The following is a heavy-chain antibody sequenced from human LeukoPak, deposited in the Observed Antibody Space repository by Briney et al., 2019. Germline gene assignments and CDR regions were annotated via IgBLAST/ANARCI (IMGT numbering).Heavy chain of an antibody. CDR1: GGSISSYY. CDR2: IYYSGSN. CDR3: ARYVGYCSGSSCYSYFDY. D-gene: IGHD2-15*01. J-gene: IGHJ4*02. Sequence: SETLSLTCAASGGSISSYYLSWIRQPPGKGLEWIGYIYYSGSNNYNASLTNRVTISVDTSKNEFSLKLSSVTAADTAVYYCARYVGYCSGSSCYSYFDYWGQGTLVTVSS. V-gene: IGHV4-59*01.